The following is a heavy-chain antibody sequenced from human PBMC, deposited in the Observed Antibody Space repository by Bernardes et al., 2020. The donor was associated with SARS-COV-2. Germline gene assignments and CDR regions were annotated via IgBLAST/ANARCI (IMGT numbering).Heavy chain of an antibody. V-gene: IGHV2-5*02. CDR1: GFSLTTHGVG. CDR2: IYWDDAK. D-gene: IGHD3-22*01. J-gene: IGHJ4*02. Sequence: SGPTLVKPTQTLTLTCTFSGFSLTTHGVGVGWIRQPPGKALEWLALIYWDDAKRYSPSLKTRLTITRDTSKNQVVLTVTNMDPVDTATYYCAHSSFYDAGGYDFDYWGQGILVTVSS. CDR3: AHSSFYDAGGYDFDY.